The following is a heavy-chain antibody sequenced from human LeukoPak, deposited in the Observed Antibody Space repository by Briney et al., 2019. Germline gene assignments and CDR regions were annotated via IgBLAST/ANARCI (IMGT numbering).Heavy chain of an antibody. Sequence: SETLSLTCTVSGGSISSGGYYWSWIRQPPGKGLEWIGEINHSGSTNYNPSLKSRVTISVDTSKNQFSLKLSSVTAADTAVYYCARAFSVFGVVIRSFDPWGQGTLVTVSS. CDR1: GGSISSGGYY. V-gene: IGHV4-39*07. CDR3: ARAFSVFGVVIRSFDP. CDR2: INHSGST. J-gene: IGHJ5*02. D-gene: IGHD3-3*01.